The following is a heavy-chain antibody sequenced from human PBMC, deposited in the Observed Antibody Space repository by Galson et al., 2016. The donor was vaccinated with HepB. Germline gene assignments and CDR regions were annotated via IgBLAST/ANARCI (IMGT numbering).Heavy chain of an antibody. D-gene: IGHD2-21*01. CDR3: AQDLGAYEGY. V-gene: IGHV3-23*01. CDR1: GFTFSVYA. Sequence: SLRLSCAASGFTFSVYAMTWVRQAPGKGLEWVSAVSGSGDNTYYADSVRGRFTISRDNSKNTLHLQMNSLRAEDTAVYYCAQDLGAYEGYWGQGTLVTVSS. J-gene: IGHJ4*02. CDR2: VSGSGDNT.